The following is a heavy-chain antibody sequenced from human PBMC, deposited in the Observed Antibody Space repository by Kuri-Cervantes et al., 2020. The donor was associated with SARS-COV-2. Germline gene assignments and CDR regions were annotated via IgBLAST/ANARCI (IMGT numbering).Heavy chain of an antibody. D-gene: IGHD4-23*01. V-gene: IGHV3-23*01. CDR3: AKARPSGGY. Sequence: GGSLRLSCAASGFTFSAYAMSWVRQAPGRRLEWVSGISDSGINTYYPDSVRGRFTISRDNSKNMLYLQMHSLRVEDTAVYYCAKARPSGGYWGQGTLVTVSS. J-gene: IGHJ4*02. CDR2: ISDSGINT. CDR1: GFTFSAYA.